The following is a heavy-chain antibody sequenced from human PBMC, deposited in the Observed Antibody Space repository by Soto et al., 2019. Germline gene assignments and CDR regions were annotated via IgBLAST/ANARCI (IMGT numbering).Heavy chain of an antibody. CDR3: AKFGMATTKRSPPYYIDY. CDR1: GFTFSSYA. V-gene: IGHV3-23*01. D-gene: IGHD1-1*01. Sequence: GGSLRLSCAASGFTFSSYAMSWVRQAPGKGLEWVSSISGSGGGTYYADSVKGRFTFSRDNSKNTLYLQMNSLRAEDTAVYYCAKFGMATTKRSPPYYIDYWGQGALVTVS. J-gene: IGHJ4*02. CDR2: ISGSGGGT.